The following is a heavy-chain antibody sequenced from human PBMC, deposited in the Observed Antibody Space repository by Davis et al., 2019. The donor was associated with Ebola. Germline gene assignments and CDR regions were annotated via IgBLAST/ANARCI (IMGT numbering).Heavy chain of an antibody. Sequence: PSETLSLTCTVSGGSISSYYWSWIRQPPGKGLEWIGYIYYSGSTDYNPSLKSRVTISVDTSKNQFSLKLSSVTAADTAVYYCARVRAAAPYYYFDYWGQGTLVTVSS. CDR2: IYYSGST. CDR1: GGSISSYY. J-gene: IGHJ4*02. D-gene: IGHD6-13*01. V-gene: IGHV4-59*01. CDR3: ARVRAAAPYYYFDY.